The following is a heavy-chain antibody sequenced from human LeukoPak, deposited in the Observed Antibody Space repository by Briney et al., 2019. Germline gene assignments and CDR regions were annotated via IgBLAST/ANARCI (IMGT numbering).Heavy chain of an antibody. CDR2: IYHSGST. J-gene: IGHJ6*03. CDR3: ARTSRDYYYYYYMDV. V-gene: IGHV4-4*02. Sequence: SETLSLTCAVSGGSISSSNWWSWVRQPPGKGLEWIGEIYHSGSTNYNPSLKSRVTISVDKSKNQFSLKLSSVTAADTAVYYCARTSRDYYYYYYMDVWGKGTTVTVSS. CDR1: GGSISSSNW.